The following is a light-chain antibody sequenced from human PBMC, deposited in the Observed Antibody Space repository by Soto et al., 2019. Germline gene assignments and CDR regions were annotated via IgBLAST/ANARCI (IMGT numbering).Light chain of an antibody. J-gene: IGKJ1*01. Sequence: EIVLTQSPGTLSLSPGERATLSCRTSQSVSNNYLAWYQQKPGQAPRLLIYDASTRATGVPARFSGSGSGTEFTLTISSLQSEDFAAYYCQQYNNWPRTFGQGTKVDIK. V-gene: IGKV3-15*01. CDR3: QQYNNWPRT. CDR2: DAS. CDR1: QSVSNN.